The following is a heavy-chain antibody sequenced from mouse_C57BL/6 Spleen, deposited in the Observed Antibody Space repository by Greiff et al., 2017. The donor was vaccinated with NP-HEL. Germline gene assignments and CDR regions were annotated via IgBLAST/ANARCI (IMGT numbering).Heavy chain of an antibody. CDR2: IDPETGGT. Sequence: QVQLQQSGAELVRPGASVTLSCKASGYTFTDYEMHWVKPTPVHGLEWIGAIDPETGGTAYNQKFKGKAILTADKSSSTAYTELRSLTSEDSAVYYCTRSDYDAWFAYWGQGTLVTVSA. D-gene: IGHD2-4*01. J-gene: IGHJ3*01. CDR3: TRSDYDAWFAY. CDR1: GYTFTDYE. V-gene: IGHV1-15*01.